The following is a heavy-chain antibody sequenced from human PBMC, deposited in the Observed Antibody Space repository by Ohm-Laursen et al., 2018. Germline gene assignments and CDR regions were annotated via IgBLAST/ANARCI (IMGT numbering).Heavy chain of an antibody. CDR3: AVSEVRYSFTYLADF. J-gene: IGHJ4*02. CDR1: GGSIRSYY. V-gene: IGHV4-4*07. D-gene: IGHD3-9*01. CDR2: MYATGSS. Sequence: SDTLSLTSPVSGGSIRSYYWSWIRQPAGQGLEWIGRMYATGSSNYNPSLNSRVTMSVDTSRTQFSLKLTSVTAADTAVYYCAVSEVRYSFTYLADFWGQGTLVTVPS.